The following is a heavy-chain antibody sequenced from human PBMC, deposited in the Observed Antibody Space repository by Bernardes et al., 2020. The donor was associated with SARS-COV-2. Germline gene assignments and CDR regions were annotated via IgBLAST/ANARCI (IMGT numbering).Heavy chain of an antibody. J-gene: IGHJ6*02. D-gene: IGHD3-10*01. Sequence: TLSLTCTVSGGSISSGGYYWSWIRQHPGKGLEWIGYIYYSGSTYYNPSLKSRVTISVDTSKNQFSLKLSSVTAADTAVYYCAREDITMVRGVKSGMDVWGQGTTVTVSS. V-gene: IGHV4-31*03. CDR3: AREDITMVRGVKSGMDV. CDR2: IYYSGST. CDR1: GGSISSGGYY.